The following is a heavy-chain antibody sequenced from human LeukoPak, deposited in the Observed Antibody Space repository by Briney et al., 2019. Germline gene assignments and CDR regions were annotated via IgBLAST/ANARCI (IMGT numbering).Heavy chain of an antibody. CDR1: GGSINNYY. CDR2: IYYSGTT. V-gene: IGHV4-59*01. D-gene: IGHD1-26*01. Sequence: KPSEPLSLSCTVSGGSINNYYWSWIRQPPGKGLEWIGYIYYSGTTNYNPSLKSRVTLSVDTSKNQFSLRLTSVTAADTAVYFCARGSPTPDYWGQGTLVTVSS. J-gene: IGHJ4*02. CDR3: ARGSPTPDY.